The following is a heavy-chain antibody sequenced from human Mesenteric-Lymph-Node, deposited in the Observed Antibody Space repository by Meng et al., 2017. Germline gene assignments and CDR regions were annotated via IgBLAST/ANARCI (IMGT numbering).Heavy chain of an antibody. CDR3: TAYSLRIAAEGDY. J-gene: IGHJ4*02. CDR2: IKSKTDGGTT. Sequence: GESLKISCAASGFTFSNAWMSWVRQAPGKGLEWVGRIKSKTDGGTTDYAAPVKGRFTISRDDSKNTLYLQMNSLKTEDTAVYYCTAYSLRIAAEGDYWGQGTLVTVSS. V-gene: IGHV3-15*01. D-gene: IGHD6-13*01. CDR1: GFTFSNAW.